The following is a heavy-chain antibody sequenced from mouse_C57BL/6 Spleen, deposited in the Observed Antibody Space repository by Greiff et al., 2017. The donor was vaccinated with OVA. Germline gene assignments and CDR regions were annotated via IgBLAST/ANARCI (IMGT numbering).Heavy chain of an antibody. D-gene: IGHD2-1*01. V-gene: IGHV1-64*01. J-gene: IGHJ3*01. CDR2: IHPNSGST. Sequence: QVQLQQPGAELVKPGASVKLSCKASGYTFTSYWMHWVKQRPGQGLEWIGMIHPNSGSTNYNEKFKSKATLTVDKSSSTAYMQLSSLTSEDSAVYYCARSGWGNRSAWFAYWGQGTLVTVSA. CDR1: GYTFTSYW. CDR3: ARSGWGNRSAWFAY.